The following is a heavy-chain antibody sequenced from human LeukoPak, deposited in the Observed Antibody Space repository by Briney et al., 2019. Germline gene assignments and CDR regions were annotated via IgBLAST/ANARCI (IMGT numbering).Heavy chain of an antibody. V-gene: IGHV3-23*01. D-gene: IGHD3-10*01. Sequence: GGSLRLSCAASGYTFSSSAMGWVRQAPGKGLEWVSAISGSGGSTYYADSVKGRFTISRDNSKNTLYLQMNSLRAEDTAVYYCAKGITMLRGGLVDYWGQGTLVTVSS. CDR2: ISGSGGST. J-gene: IGHJ4*02. CDR1: GYTFSSSA. CDR3: AKGITMLRGGLVDY.